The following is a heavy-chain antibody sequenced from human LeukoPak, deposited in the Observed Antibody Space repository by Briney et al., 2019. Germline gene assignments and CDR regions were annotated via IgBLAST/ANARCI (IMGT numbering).Heavy chain of an antibody. D-gene: IGHD2-8*02. CDR3: ARDSPYGTAGY. Sequence: GGSLRLSCAASGFTFSNYNMNWVRQAPGKGLEWVSSISSSSSYIYYADSVKGRFTISRDNTKNSLYLQMNSLKAEDTAVYYCARDSPYGTAGYWGQGTLVTVSS. J-gene: IGHJ4*02. V-gene: IGHV3-21*01. CDR1: GFTFSNYN. CDR2: ISSSSSYI.